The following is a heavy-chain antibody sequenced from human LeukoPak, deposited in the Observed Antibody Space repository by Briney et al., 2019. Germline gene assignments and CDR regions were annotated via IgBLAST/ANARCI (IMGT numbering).Heavy chain of an antibody. CDR2: ISASGRTM. V-gene: IGHV3-48*03. CDR1: GFPFSSYE. J-gene: IGHJ4*02. D-gene: IGHD1-26*01. CDR3: AREDGSYYFPPLDY. Sequence: QPGGSLRLSCAAAGFPFSSYEMNWVRQAPGKGLEWVSDISASGRTMYYADSVKGRFTISRDNAKNSLYLQMSSLRAEDTAVYYCAREDGSYYFPPLDYWGQGTLVTVSS.